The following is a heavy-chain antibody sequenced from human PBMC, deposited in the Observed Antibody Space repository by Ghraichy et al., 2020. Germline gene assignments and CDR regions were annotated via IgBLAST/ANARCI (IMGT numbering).Heavy chain of an antibody. CDR3: ASHFGEVKPSSSPRLHHFDS. J-gene: IGHJ4*02. Sequence: SETLSLTCTVSGGSIITTNYYWGWIRQTPGKGLEWIGSIYHSGSTYYNPSLSSRVTISVDTSKSQFSLKLTSLTAADTAVFYCASHFGEVKPSSSPRLHHFDSWGQGILVTVS. V-gene: IGHV4-39*01. CDR2: IYHSGST. D-gene: IGHD3-10*01. CDR1: GGSIITTNYY.